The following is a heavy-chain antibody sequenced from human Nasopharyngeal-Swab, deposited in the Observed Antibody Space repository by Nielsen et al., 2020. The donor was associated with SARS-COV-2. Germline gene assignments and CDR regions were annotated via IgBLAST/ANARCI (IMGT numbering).Heavy chain of an antibody. D-gene: IGHD1-1*01. CDR3: ARDSDNWAIDY. Sequence: ASVKVSCKASGYTFSGHNMHWVRQAPGQGLEWMAIFDPRGDSTSHAQKFQGRLTMPTDTTTSTVYMELSSLRAEDAAVYYCARDSDNWAIDYWGQGTLVTVSP. CDR1: GYTFSGHN. V-gene: IGHV1-46*01. J-gene: IGHJ4*02. CDR2: FDPRGDST.